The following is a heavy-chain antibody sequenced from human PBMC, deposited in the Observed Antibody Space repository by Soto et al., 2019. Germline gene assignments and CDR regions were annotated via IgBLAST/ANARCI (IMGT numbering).Heavy chain of an antibody. CDR1: GFTFSSYA. V-gene: IGHV3-23*01. CDR3: AKAAEGAAAGIRPNWFDP. Sequence: GGSLRLSCAASGFTFSSYAMSWVRQAPGKGLEWVSAISGSGGSTYYADSVKGRFTISRDNSKNTLYLQMNSLRAEDTAVYYCAKAAEGAAAGIRPNWFDPWGQGTLVTVSS. J-gene: IGHJ5*02. CDR2: ISGSGGST. D-gene: IGHD6-13*01.